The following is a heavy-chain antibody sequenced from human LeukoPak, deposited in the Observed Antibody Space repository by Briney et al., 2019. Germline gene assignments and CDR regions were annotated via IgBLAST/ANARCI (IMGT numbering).Heavy chain of an antibody. CDR3: ARVRPLGWLYFLDY. CDR1: GYSFTSYG. D-gene: IGHD3-3*01. Sequence: GASVKVSCKASGYSFTSYGISWVRQAPGQGLEWMGRISPNNGNTNYAQELQGRITMSTDTSTSTAYMELRSLRSDDTAVYYCARVRPLGWLYFLDYWGQGTLVTVSS. CDR2: ISPNNGNT. J-gene: IGHJ4*02. V-gene: IGHV1-18*01.